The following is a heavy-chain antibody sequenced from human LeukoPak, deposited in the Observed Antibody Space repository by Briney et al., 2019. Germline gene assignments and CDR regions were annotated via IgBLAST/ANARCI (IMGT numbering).Heavy chain of an antibody. CDR3: ARVRDSSGYYPYGY. D-gene: IGHD3-22*01. CDR1: GYTFTSYG. V-gene: IGHV1-3*01. CDR2: INAGNGNT. J-gene: IGHJ4*02. Sequence: ASVKVSCKASGYTFTSYGISWVRQAPGQGLEWMGWINAGNGNTKYSQKFQGRVTITRDTSASTAYMELSSLRSEDTAVYYCARVRDSSGYYPYGYWGQGTLVTVSS.